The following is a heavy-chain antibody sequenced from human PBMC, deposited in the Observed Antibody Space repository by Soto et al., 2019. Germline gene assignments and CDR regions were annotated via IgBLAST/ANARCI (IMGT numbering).Heavy chain of an antibody. CDR1: GFTFSSYA. CDR2: ISYDGSNK. V-gene: IGHV3-30-3*01. CDR3: AREGVWSGHSPVFGY. D-gene: IGHD3-3*01. J-gene: IGHJ4*02. Sequence: QVQLVESGGGVVQPGRSLRLSCAASGFTFSSYAMHWVRQAPGKGLEWVAVISYDGSNKYYADSVKGRFTISRDNSKNTLYLQMNSLRAEDTAVYYCAREGVWSGHSPVFGYWGQGTLVTVSS.